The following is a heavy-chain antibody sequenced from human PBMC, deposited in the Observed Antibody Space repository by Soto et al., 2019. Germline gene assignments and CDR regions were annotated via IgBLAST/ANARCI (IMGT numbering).Heavy chain of an antibody. J-gene: IGHJ6*02. CDR3: ARDRYGSGSYYNVAYYYGMDV. CDR2: IYYSGST. Sequence: PSDTLSLTCTVSGGSISSGGYYWSWIRQHPGKGLEWIGYIYYSGSTYYNPSLKSRVTISVDTSKNQFSLKLSSVTAADTAVYYCARDRYGSGSYYNVAYYYGMDVWGQGTTVTVSS. V-gene: IGHV4-31*03. D-gene: IGHD3-10*01. CDR1: GGSISSGGYY.